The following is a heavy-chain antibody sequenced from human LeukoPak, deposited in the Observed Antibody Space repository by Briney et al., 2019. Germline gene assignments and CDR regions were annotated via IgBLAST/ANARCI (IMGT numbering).Heavy chain of an antibody. D-gene: IGHD3-3*01. CDR3: ATGWSGYYRWRLDY. V-gene: IGHV1-18*01. Sequence: ASVKVSCKASGYTFTSYGISWVRQAPGQGLEWMGWISAYNGSTNYAQKLQGRVTMTTDTSTSTAYMELRSLRSDDTAVYYCATGWSGYYRWRLDYWGQGTLVTVSS. CDR2: ISAYNGST. CDR1: GYTFTSYG. J-gene: IGHJ4*02.